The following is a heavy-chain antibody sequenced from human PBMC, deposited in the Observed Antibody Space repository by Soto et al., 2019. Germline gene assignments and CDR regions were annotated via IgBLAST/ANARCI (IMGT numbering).Heavy chain of an antibody. Sequence: SVKVSCKASGGTFSSYAISWVRQAPGQVLEWMGVIIPIFGTANYAQKFQGRVTITADESTSTAYMELSSLRSEDTAVYYCAREGRDSSGYGAFDIWGQGTMVPVSS. J-gene: IGHJ3*02. V-gene: IGHV1-69*13. CDR2: IIPIFGTA. CDR3: AREGRDSSGYGAFDI. CDR1: GGTFSSYA. D-gene: IGHD3-22*01.